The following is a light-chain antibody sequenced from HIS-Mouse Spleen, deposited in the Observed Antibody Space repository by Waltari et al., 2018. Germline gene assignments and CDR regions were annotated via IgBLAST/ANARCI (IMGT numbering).Light chain of an antibody. CDR2: KDS. V-gene: IGLV2-23*01. J-gene: IGLJ3*02. CDR3: CSYAGSSTWV. Sequence: QSALTQPASVSGSPGQSITISCTGTSSDVGRYNLVPWYQQQPGTAPQLRINKDSKRHTGVSSRFSGSTSGNTASMTISGLQAEDEADYYCCSYAGSSTWVFGGGTKLTVL. CDR1: SSDVGRYNL.